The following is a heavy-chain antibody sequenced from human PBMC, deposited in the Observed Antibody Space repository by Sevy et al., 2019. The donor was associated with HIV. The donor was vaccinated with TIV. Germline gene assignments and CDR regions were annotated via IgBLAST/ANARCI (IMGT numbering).Heavy chain of an antibody. Sequence: ASVKVSCKASGYTFTNYYLHWVRHAPGQGLEWMGIIHPSGGRTSYAQKFQGRVTMTSDTSTTTVYMDLSSLRSEDTAVYYCARGNYYDNSGFPLYYFDYWGRGTPVTVSS. CDR2: IHPSGGRT. V-gene: IGHV1-46*01. CDR1: GYTFTNYY. D-gene: IGHD3-22*01. CDR3: ARGNYYDNSGFPLYYFDY. J-gene: IGHJ4*02.